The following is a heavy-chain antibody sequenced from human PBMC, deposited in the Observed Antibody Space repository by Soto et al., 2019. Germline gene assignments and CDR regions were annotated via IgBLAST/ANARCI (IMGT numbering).Heavy chain of an antibody. J-gene: IGHJ6*04. D-gene: IGHD2-21*02. V-gene: IGHV4-59*08. CDR3: ARRLRDCHGMDV. CDR1: GVSSSSGY. Sequence: SLRCSVAGVSSSSGYGSCIRQPPGKELEWIGYISHSGPRHYRASLQSRVTMSVDTSKNQFSLKLSSVTAADTAIYYCARRLRDCHGMDVWDKGTTVPVSS. CDR2: ISHSGPR.